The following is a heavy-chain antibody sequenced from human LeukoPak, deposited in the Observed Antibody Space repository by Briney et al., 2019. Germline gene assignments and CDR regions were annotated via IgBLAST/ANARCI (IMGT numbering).Heavy chain of an antibody. D-gene: IGHD3-10*02. CDR1: GFTFSSYA. V-gene: IGHV3-30*04. CDR2: ISYDGSNE. CDR3: AELGITMIGGV. Sequence: GGSLRLSCAASGFTFSSYAMHWVGKAQGKGREGGAVISYDGSNEYYAGSVKGRFTISRDNAKNSLYLQMNSLRAEDTAVYYCAELGITMIGGVWGKGTTVTISS. J-gene: IGHJ6*04.